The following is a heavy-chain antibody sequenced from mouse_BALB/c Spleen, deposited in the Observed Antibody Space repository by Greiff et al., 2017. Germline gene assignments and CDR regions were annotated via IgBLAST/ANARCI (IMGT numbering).Heavy chain of an antibody. V-gene: IGHV5-4*02. CDR2: ISDGGSYT. Sequence: EVQLVESGGGLVKPGGSLKLSCAASGFTFSDYYMYWVRQTPEKRLEWVATISDGGSYTYYPDSVKGRFTISRDNAKNNLYLQMSSLKSEDTAMYYCARGDYYGSWYFDVWGAGTTVTVSS. CDR1: GFTFSDYY. D-gene: IGHD1-1*01. J-gene: IGHJ1*01. CDR3: ARGDYYGSWYFDV.